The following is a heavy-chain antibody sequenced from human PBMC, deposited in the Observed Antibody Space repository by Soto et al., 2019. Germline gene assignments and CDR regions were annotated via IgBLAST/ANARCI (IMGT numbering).Heavy chain of an antibody. Sequence: SQTLSLTCAIPGDSVSSNSAAWNWIRQSPSRGLEWLGRTYYRSRWYNDYAVSVKSRITVNPDTSKNQFSLHLNSVTPEDTAVYYCATDLPPHGVGQNYFDYWGQGTLVTVSS. CDR2: TYYRSRWYN. V-gene: IGHV6-1*01. CDR1: GDSVSSNSAA. J-gene: IGHJ4*02. CDR3: ATDLPPHGVGQNYFDY.